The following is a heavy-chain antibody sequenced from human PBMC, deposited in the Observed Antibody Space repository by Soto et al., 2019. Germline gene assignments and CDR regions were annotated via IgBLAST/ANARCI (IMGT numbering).Heavy chain of an antibody. CDR2: IGTAGDT. D-gene: IGHD3-16*02. CDR3: ARSFLGYYMDV. CDR1: GFTFSSYD. Sequence: GGSLRLSCAASGFTFSSYDMHWVRQATGKGLEWVSAIGTAGDTYYPGSVKGRFTISRENAKNSLYLQMNSLRAGDTAVYYCARSFLGYYMDVWGKGTTVTVSS. V-gene: IGHV3-13*01. J-gene: IGHJ6*03.